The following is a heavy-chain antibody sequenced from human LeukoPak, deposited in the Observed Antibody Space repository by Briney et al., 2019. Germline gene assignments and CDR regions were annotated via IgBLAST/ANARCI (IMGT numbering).Heavy chain of an antibody. CDR1: GFTFDDYA. CDR2: ISWNSGSI. CDR3: ALYGSGSTY. Sequence: GGSLRLSCAASGFTFDDYAMHWVRQAPGKGLEWVSGISWNSGSIAYADSVKGRFTVSRDNSKNTLYLQMNSLRAEDTAVYYCALYGSGSTYWGQGTLVTVSS. J-gene: IGHJ4*02. D-gene: IGHD3-10*01. V-gene: IGHV3-9*01.